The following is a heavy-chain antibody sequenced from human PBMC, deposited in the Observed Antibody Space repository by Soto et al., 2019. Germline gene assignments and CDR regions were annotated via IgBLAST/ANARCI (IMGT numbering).Heavy chain of an antibody. J-gene: IGHJ3*01. CDR1: GDILSSDITS. CDR3: ARGNALDV. Sequence: QTLSLTCPISGDILSSDITSWNWIRQSPSRGLEWLGRTYYRSKWFHDYAASVKSRITINPDTSKNQFSLELNSMTPEDTAVYYCARGNALDVWGQGTVVTVSS. V-gene: IGHV6-1*01. D-gene: IGHD3-10*01. CDR2: TYYRSKWFH.